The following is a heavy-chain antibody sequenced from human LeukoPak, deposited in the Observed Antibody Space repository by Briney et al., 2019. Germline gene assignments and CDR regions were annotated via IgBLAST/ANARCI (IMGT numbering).Heavy chain of an antibody. D-gene: IGHD6-13*01. CDR2: MNPNSGNT. Sequence: ASVKVSCKASGYTFTSYDINWVRQATGQGLEWMGWMNPNSGNTGYAQKFQGRVTMTRNTSISTAYMELSSLRSEDTAVCYCARVKEGYSSRAPWFDPWGQGTLVTVSS. V-gene: IGHV1-8*01. J-gene: IGHJ5*02. CDR3: ARVKEGYSSRAPWFDP. CDR1: GYTFTSYD.